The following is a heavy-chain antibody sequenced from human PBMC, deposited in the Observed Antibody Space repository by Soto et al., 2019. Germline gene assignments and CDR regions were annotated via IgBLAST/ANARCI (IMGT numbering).Heavy chain of an antibody. V-gene: IGHV1-18*01. CDR2: ISADNGNT. D-gene: IGHD3-10*01. CDR1: GYTFTNYA. Sequence: QVQLVQSGAEVKKPGASVKVSCKASGYTFTNYAISWVRQAPGQGLEWMGWISADNGNTNHAQKRQGRVTMTTDTSTSSASMELRSLRSDDTAVYYCARAWFGDFVYYFVYWGQGTLVTVSS. CDR3: ARAWFGDFVYYFVY. J-gene: IGHJ4*02.